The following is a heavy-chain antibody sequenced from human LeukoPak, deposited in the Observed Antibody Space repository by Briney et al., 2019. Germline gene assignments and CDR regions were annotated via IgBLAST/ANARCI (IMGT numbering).Heavy chain of an antibody. CDR3: ARAYVVVQAARDY. Sequence: GGSLRLSCAASGFTFSSYSMNWVRQAPGKGLEWVSSISSSSYIYYADSVKGRFTISRDNAKNSLYLQMNSLRAEDTAVYYCARAYVVVQAARDYWGQGTLVTVSS. V-gene: IGHV3-21*01. CDR2: ISSSSYI. J-gene: IGHJ4*02. CDR1: GFTFSSYS. D-gene: IGHD2-2*01.